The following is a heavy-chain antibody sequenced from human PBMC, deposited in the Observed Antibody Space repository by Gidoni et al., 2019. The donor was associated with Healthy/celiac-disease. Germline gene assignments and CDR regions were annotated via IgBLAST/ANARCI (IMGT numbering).Heavy chain of an antibody. D-gene: IGHD3-9*01. CDR1: GGSISSSY. J-gene: IGHJ4*02. CDR2: IYYSGST. V-gene: IGHV4-59*08. CDR3: ARHPTYYDILTGYYVDY. Sequence: QVQLQESGPGLVKPSETLSLTCTVSGGSISSSYWSWIRQPPGKGLEWIGYIYYSGSTNYNPSLKSRVTISVDTSKNQFSLKLSSVTAADTAVYYCARHPTYYDILTGYYVDYWGQGTLVTVSS.